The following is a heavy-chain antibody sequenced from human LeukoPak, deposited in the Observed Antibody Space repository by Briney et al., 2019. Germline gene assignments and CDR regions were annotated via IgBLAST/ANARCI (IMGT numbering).Heavy chain of an antibody. Sequence: PSETLSLTCTVSGGSISSSSYYWGWIRQPPGKGLEWIGSIYYSGSTYYNPSLKSRVTISVDTSKNQFSLKLSSVTAADTAVYYCARTYYYGSYYMDVWGKGTTVTISS. CDR3: ARTYYYGSYYMDV. CDR2: IYYSGST. J-gene: IGHJ6*03. V-gene: IGHV4-39*07. CDR1: GGSISSSSYY. D-gene: IGHD3-10*01.